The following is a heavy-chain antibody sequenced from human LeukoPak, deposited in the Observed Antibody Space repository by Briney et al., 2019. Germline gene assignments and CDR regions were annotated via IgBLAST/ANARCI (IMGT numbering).Heavy chain of an antibody. D-gene: IGHD3-9*01. J-gene: IGHJ5*01. CDR2: ISSSSSYI. CDR1: GFTFSSYT. V-gene: IGHV3-21*01. Sequence: KSGGSLRLSCAASGFTFSSYTMNWVRQAPGKGLEWVSCISSSSSYIYYADSVKGRFTISRDNTKNSLILQMDSLIAEDTAVYYCARGKTAFDILTGYDSWGQGTLVTVSS. CDR3: ARGKTAFDILTGYDS.